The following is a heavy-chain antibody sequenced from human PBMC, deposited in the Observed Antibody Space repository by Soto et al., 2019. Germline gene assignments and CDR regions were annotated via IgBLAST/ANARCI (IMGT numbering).Heavy chain of an antibody. CDR2: ISGGASVK. CDR3: VREDWHRFDS. CDR1: GFMFSAYW. V-gene: IGHV3-7*01. Sequence: EVQLVESGGRLVQPGGSLRLSCAASGFMFSAYWMSWVSQDPGKGLEWVATISGGASVKFYVDSVKGRFTISRDDSKNTPYLQLNSLRDEDTAVYYCVREDWHRFDSWGQGTLVTVSS. D-gene: IGHD2-21*01. J-gene: IGHJ4*02.